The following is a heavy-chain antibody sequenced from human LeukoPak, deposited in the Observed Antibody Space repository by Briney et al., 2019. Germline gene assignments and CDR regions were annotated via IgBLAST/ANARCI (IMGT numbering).Heavy chain of an antibody. D-gene: IGHD3-10*01. J-gene: IGHJ4*02. CDR3: ARTHGHYGSGSYYTFDY. CDR2: ISWNGGRK. Sequence: GGSLRLSCAASGFISDDYGMNWVRQGPGKGLEWVSGISWNGGRKVYADSVKGRFTISRDNAEKSLYLQMNSLGAEDTALYYCARTHGHYGSGSYYTFDYWGQGTLVAVSS. V-gene: IGHV3-20*04. CDR1: GFISDDYG.